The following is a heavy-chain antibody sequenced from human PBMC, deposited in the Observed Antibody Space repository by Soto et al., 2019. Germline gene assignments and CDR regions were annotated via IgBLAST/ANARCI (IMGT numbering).Heavy chain of an antibody. V-gene: IGHV2-5*02. Sequence: QITLKESGPTLVKPTQTLTLTCAFSGFSLRTSGVGVGWIRQPPGKALEWLALIYWDGYKHYSPSLKSRLTIPEDTPKNPVVLTMTQIDPADTAANYCAHKGGGDRILDYWGQGTLVTVSS. CDR2: IYWDGYK. CDR1: GFSLRTSGVG. CDR3: AHKGGGDRILDY. D-gene: IGHD3-16*01. J-gene: IGHJ4*02.